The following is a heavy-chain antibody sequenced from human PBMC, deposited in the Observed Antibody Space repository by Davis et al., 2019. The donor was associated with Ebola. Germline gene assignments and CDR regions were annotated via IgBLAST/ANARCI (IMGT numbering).Heavy chain of an antibody. CDR3: ARDLGFNWFDP. J-gene: IGHJ5*02. CDR2: ISSSSSYI. V-gene: IGHV3-21*01. Sequence: PGGSLRLSCAASGFTFSSYSMNWVRQAPGKGLEWVSSISSSSSYIYYVDSVKGRFTISRDNAKNSLYLQMNSLRAEDTAVYYCARDLGFNWFDPWGQGTLVTVSS. CDR1: GFTFSSYS.